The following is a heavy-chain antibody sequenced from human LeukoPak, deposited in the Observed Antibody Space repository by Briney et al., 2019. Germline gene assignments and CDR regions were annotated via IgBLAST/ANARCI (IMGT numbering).Heavy chain of an antibody. CDR3: ARMKAVGYYFDY. D-gene: IGHD6-19*01. Sequence: ASVKVSCKASGYTFTGYYMHWVRQAPGQGLEWMGWINPNSGGTNYAQKFQGRVTMTRDTSISTAYMELSRLGSDDTAVYYCARMKAVGYYFDYWGQGTLVTVSS. CDR2: INPNSGGT. CDR1: GYTFTGYY. J-gene: IGHJ4*02. V-gene: IGHV1-2*02.